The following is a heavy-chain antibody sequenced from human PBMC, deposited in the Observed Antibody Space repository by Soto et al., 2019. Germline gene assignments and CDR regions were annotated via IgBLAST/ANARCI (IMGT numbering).Heavy chain of an antibody. Sequence: QVQLVQSGAEVKKPGASVKVSCKASGYTFTSYAINWVRQATGQGLEWMGWMNPNSGNTAYAQKFLGRVTMTRHTSLSTAYTGPSSLRSEGTAVNYCARQRTRGFDPWCQATRVTVSS. V-gene: IGHV1-8*01. CDR3: ARQRTRGFDP. J-gene: IGHJ5*02. CDR1: GYTFTSYA. CDR2: MNPNSGNT.